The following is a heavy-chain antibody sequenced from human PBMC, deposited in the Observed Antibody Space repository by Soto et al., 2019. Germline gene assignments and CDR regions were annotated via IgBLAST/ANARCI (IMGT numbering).Heavy chain of an antibody. CDR2: IYYSGST. Sequence: SETLSLTCTVSGGSISSSSYYWGWIRQPPGKGLEWIGSIYYSGSTYYNPSLKSRVTVSVDTSKNQFSLKLSSVTAADTAVYYCARHLGITMVRGANWFDPWGQGTLVTVSS. CDR1: GGSISSSSYY. V-gene: IGHV4-39*01. J-gene: IGHJ5*02. CDR3: ARHLGITMVRGANWFDP. D-gene: IGHD3-10*01.